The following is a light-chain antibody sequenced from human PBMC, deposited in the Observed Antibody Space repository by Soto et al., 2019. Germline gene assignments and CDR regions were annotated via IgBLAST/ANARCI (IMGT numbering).Light chain of an antibody. J-gene: IGLJ1*01. CDR1: SSDVGGYTY. CDR2: EVS. V-gene: IGLV2-8*01. CDR3: YSYLCNNPFL. Sequence: QSALTQPPSASGSHGQSVTISCTGTSSDVGGYTYVSWYQQQPGKAPKLMIYEVSKLPSGVPDRLSGSKSGSTASLTVSWLHAEDDSDYYCYSYLCNNPFLFGTGTNATVL.